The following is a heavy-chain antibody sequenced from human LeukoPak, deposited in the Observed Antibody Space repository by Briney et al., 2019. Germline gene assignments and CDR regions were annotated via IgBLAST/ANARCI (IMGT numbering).Heavy chain of an antibody. CDR1: GYTFTSYA. V-gene: IGHV1-2*02. D-gene: IGHD6-19*01. CDR3: ARARWLVRRPLEY. CDR2: INPNSGGT. Sequence: GASVKVSCKASGYTFTSYAMHWVRQAPGQGLEWMGWINPNSGGTNYAQKFQGRVTMTRDTSISTAYMELSRLRSDDTAVYYCARARWLVRRPLEYWGQGTLVTVSS. J-gene: IGHJ4*02.